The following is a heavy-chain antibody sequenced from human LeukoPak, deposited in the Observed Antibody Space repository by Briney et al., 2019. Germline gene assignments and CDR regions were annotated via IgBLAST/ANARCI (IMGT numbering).Heavy chain of an antibody. CDR1: GFTFSSYS. D-gene: IGHD6-6*01. CDR3: AKGRPIAARHFDY. Sequence: AGSLTLSCAASGFTFSSYSMSWVRQPPGKGLEWVSAISGSGGSTYYADSVKGRFTISRDNSKNTLYLQMYSLRAEDTAVYYCAKGRPIAARHFDYWGQGTLVTVSS. CDR2: ISGSGGST. V-gene: IGHV3-23*01. J-gene: IGHJ4*02.